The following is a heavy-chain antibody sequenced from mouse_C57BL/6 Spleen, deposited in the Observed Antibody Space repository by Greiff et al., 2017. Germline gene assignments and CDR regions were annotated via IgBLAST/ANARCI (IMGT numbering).Heavy chain of an antibody. CDR3: ARAVYYDYDEGLAY. J-gene: IGHJ3*01. Sequence: DVMLVESGGGLVKPGGSLKLSCAASGFTFSSYAMSWVRQTPEKRLEWVATISDGGSYTYYPDNVKGRFTISRDNAKNNLYLQWSHLKSEDTAMYDCARAVYYDYDEGLAYWGQGPLFTVSA. CDR1: GFTFSSYA. CDR2: ISDGGSYT. D-gene: IGHD2-4*01. V-gene: IGHV5-4*03.